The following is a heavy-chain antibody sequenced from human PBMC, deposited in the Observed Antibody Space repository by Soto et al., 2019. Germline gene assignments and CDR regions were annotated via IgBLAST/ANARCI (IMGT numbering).Heavy chain of an antibody. J-gene: IGHJ6*02. CDR1: GFTFSSYA. CDR2: ISYDGSNK. D-gene: IGHD4-17*01. V-gene: IGHV3-30-3*01. CDR3: ARGPKTAYDYGDYLYGMDV. Sequence: QVQLVESGGGVVQPGRSLRLSCAASGFTFSSYAMHWVRQAPGKGLEWVAVISYDGSNKYYADSVKGRFTISRDNSKNTLYLQMNSLRAEDTAVYYCARGPKTAYDYGDYLYGMDVWGQGTTVTVSS.